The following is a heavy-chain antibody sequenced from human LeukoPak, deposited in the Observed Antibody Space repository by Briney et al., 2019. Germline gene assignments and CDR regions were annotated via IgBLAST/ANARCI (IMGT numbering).Heavy chain of an antibody. Sequence: SETLSLTCIVSGGSISSSSYYWGWIRQPPGKGLEWIGSIYYSGSTYYNPSPKSRVTISVDRSKNQFSLKLSSVTAADTAVYYCARESALDYGDYVQAFDIWGQGTMVTVSS. J-gene: IGHJ3*02. D-gene: IGHD4-17*01. V-gene: IGHV4-39*07. CDR2: IYYSGST. CDR3: ARESALDYGDYVQAFDI. CDR1: GGSISSSSYY.